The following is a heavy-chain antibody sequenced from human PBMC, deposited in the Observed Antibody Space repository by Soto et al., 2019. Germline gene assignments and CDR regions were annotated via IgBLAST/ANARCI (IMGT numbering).Heavy chain of an antibody. Sequence: QVQLQQWGAGLLKPSETLSLTCAVYGGSFSGYYWSWIRQPPGKGLEWIGEINHSGSTNYNPSLKSRVTISVDTSKNQFSLKLSSVTAADTAVYYCARLLNRYYFDLWGRGTLVTVSS. J-gene: IGHJ2*01. CDR1: GGSFSGYY. D-gene: IGHD1-1*01. CDR2: INHSGST. V-gene: IGHV4-34*01. CDR3: ARLLNRYYFDL.